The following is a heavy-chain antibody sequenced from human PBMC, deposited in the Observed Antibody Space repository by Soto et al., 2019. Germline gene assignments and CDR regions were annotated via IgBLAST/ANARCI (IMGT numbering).Heavy chain of an antibody. CDR3: ATDSSSWYRAAFDI. CDR2: SYPGDSDT. J-gene: IGHJ3*02. Sequence: GESLKISCQGSGYSFTSYWIGWVRQMPGKGLEWMGISYPGDSDTRYSPSFQGQVTISADKSISTAYLQWSSLKASDTAMYYCATDSSSWYRAAFDIWGQGTMVTVSS. CDR1: GYSFTSYW. V-gene: IGHV5-51*01. D-gene: IGHD6-13*01.